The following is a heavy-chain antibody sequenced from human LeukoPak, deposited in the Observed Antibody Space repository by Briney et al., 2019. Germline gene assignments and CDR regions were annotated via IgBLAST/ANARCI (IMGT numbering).Heavy chain of an antibody. CDR2: ISGSGGST. Sequence: PGGSLRLSCAASGFTFSSYAMSWVRQAPGKGLEWVSAISGSGGSTYYADSVKGRFTISRDNSKNTLYLQMNSLRAEDTAVYYCAKDLRPGYSSSWYANYFDYWGQGTLATVSS. D-gene: IGHD6-13*01. V-gene: IGHV3-23*01. CDR3: AKDLRPGYSSSWYANYFDY. J-gene: IGHJ4*02. CDR1: GFTFSSYA.